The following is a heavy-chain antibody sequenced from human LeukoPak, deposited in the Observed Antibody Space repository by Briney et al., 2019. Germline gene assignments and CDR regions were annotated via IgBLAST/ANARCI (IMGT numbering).Heavy chain of an antibody. CDR2: IYYSGST. CDR3: ARAPFGELFEYYFDY. D-gene: IGHD3-10*01. Sequence: SETLSLTCTVSGGSISIYYWSWIRQPPGKGLEWIGYIYYSGSTNYNPSLKSRVTISVDTSKNQFSLKLSSVTAADTAVYYCARAPFGELFEYYFDYWGQGTLVTVSS. V-gene: IGHV4-59*01. CDR1: GGSISIYY. J-gene: IGHJ4*02.